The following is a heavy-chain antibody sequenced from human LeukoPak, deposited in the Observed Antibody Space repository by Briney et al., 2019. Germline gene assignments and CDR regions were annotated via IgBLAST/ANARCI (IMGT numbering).Heavy chain of an antibody. V-gene: IGHV1-69*04. J-gene: IGHJ4*02. CDR2: IIPILGIA. Sequence: ASVKVSCKASGGTFSSYAISWVRQAPGQGLEWMGRIIPILGIANYAQKFQGRVTIIADKSTSTAYMELSSLRSEDTAVYYCARDGSSGWNGFDYWGQGTLVTVSS. D-gene: IGHD6-19*01. CDR3: ARDGSSGWNGFDY. CDR1: GGTFSSYA.